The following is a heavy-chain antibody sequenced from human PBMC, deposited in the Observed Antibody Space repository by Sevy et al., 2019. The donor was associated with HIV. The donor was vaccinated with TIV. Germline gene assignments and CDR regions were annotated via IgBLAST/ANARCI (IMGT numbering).Heavy chain of an antibody. V-gene: IGHV3-33*01. CDR1: GFTFSSYG. J-gene: IGHJ6*02. Sequence: GGSLRLSCAASGFTFSSYGMHWVRQAPGKGLEWVAVIWYYGSNKYYADSVKGRFTISRDNSKNTLYLQMNSLRAEDTAVYYCAGAGSGYSSAGTAGYGMDVWGQGTTVTVSS. CDR2: IWYYGSNK. CDR3: AGAGSGYSSAGTAGYGMDV. D-gene: IGHD6-19*01.